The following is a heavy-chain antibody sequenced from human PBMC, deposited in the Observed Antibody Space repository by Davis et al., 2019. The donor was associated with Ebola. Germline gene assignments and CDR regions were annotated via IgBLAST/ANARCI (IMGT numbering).Heavy chain of an antibody. D-gene: IGHD1-26*01. CDR3: ARGHVGDTGHDAFDI. Sequence: PSETLSLTCSVSGGSISGFYWNWIRQSAGKGPEWIGRIFVRRNGDYNPSLKSRVTMSIDTSRNQFSLQLTSVTAADTAVYSCARGHVGDTGHDAFDIWGQGTVVTVSS. J-gene: IGHJ3*02. CDR2: IFVRRNG. CDR1: GGSISGFY. V-gene: IGHV4-4*07.